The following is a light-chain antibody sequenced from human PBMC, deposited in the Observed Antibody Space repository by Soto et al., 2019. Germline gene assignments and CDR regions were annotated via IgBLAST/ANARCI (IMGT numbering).Light chain of an antibody. CDR2: TAS. V-gene: IGKV1-39*01. CDR3: QQSFGTPRT. CDR1: QNIKKY. Sequence: DIQMTQSPSSLSASVGDRVTITCRASQNIKKYLNWYQQKPGKAPNLPIYTASSLQVGLPSRFSGSGSGTDFTLTISSLQPEDSATYYCQQSFGTPRTFGGGTKVDIK. J-gene: IGKJ4*01.